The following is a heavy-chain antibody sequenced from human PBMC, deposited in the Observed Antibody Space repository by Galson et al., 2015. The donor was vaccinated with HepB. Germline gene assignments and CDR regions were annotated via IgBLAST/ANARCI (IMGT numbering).Heavy chain of an antibody. CDR2: IIPILGIA. CDR3: ARGFDYGGKRGNAFDI. J-gene: IGHJ3*02. D-gene: IGHD4-23*01. V-gene: IGHV1-69*04. CDR1: GGTFSSYA. Sequence: SVKVSCKASGGTFSSYAISWVRQAPGQGLEWMGRIIPILGIANYAQKFQGRVTITADKSTSTAYMELSSLRSEDTAVYYCARGFDYGGKRGNAFDIWGQETMVTVSS.